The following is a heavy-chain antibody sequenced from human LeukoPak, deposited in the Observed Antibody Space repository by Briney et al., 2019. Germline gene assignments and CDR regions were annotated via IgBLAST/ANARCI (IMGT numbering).Heavy chain of an antibody. V-gene: IGHV4-61*08. Sequence: SETLSLTCTVSGGSISSGDYYWSWIRQPPGKGLEWIGYIYYSGSTNYNPSLKSRVTISVDTSKNQFSLKLSSVTAADTAVYYCARVLGGIQDYWGQGTLVTVSS. D-gene: IGHD3-16*01. CDR1: GGSISSGDYY. CDR2: IYYSGST. J-gene: IGHJ4*02. CDR3: ARVLGGIQDY.